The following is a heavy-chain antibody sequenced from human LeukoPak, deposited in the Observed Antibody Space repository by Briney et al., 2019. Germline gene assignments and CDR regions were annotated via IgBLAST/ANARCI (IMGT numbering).Heavy chain of an antibody. V-gene: IGHV1-2*02. Sequence: ASVKVSCKASGYTFTSYGISWVRQAPGQGLEWMGWINPNSGGTNYAQKFQGRVTMTRDTSISTAYMELSRLRSDDTAVYYCARERSGELLSYEGAFDIWGQGTMVTVSS. CDR3: ARERSGELLSYEGAFDI. D-gene: IGHD3-10*01. CDR1: GYTFTSYG. J-gene: IGHJ3*02. CDR2: INPNSGGT.